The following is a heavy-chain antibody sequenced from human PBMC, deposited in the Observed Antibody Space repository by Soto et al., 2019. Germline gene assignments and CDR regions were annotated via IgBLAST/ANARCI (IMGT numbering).Heavy chain of an antibody. D-gene: IGHD6-19*01. J-gene: IGHJ4*02. CDR1: GGSISSYY. Sequence: LSLTCTVSGGSISSYYWSWIRQPPGKGLEWIGYIYYSGSTNYNPSLKSRVTISVGTSKNQFSLKLSSVTAADTAVYYCARLKIPGYSSGWYGTFDYWGQGTLVTVSS. CDR2: IYYSGST. V-gene: IGHV4-59*01. CDR3: ARLKIPGYSSGWYGTFDY.